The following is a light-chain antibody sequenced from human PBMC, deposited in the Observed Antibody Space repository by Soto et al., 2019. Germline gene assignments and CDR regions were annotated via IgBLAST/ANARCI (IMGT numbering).Light chain of an antibody. Sequence: QSALTQPASVPGSLGQSITISCTGTSSDVGGYNFVSWYQYHPGKAPKLMIYEVRNRPSGVSNRFSGSKSGNTASLTISGLQAEDEADYYCSSYTSSTTLEVFGGGTKLTVL. J-gene: IGLJ3*02. CDR1: SSDVGGYNF. CDR2: EVR. V-gene: IGLV2-14*01. CDR3: SSYTSSTTLEV.